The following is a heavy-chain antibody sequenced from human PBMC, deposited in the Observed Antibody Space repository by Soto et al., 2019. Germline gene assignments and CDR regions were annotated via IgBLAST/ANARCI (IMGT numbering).Heavy chain of an antibody. J-gene: IGHJ4*02. CDR2: IYYSGST. D-gene: IGHD7-27*01. V-gene: IGHV4-59*01. CDR1: GGSISSYY. CDR3: ARDDHGDYYFDY. Sequence: SETLSLTCTVSGGSISSYYWSWIRQPPGKGLEWIGYIYYSGSTNYNPSLKSRVTISVDPSKNQFSLKLSSVTAADTAVYYCARDDHGDYYFDYWGQGTLVTVSS.